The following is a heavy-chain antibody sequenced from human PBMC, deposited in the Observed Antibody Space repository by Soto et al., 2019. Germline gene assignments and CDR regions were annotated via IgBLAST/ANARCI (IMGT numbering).Heavy chain of an antibody. D-gene: IGHD2-8*01. CDR2: IVVGSGNT. Sequence: SVKVSCKASGFTFTSSAVQWVRQARGQRLEWIGWIVVGSGNTNYAQKFQERVTITRDMSTSTAYMELSSLRSEDTAVYYCAATGYCTNGVCYNTVHYYYGMDVWGQ. J-gene: IGHJ6*02. CDR1: GFTFTSSA. CDR3: AATGYCTNGVCYNTVHYYYGMDV. V-gene: IGHV1-58*01.